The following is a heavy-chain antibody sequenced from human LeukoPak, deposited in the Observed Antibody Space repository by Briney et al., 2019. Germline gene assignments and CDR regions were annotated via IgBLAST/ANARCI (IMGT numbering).Heavy chain of an antibody. J-gene: IGHJ4*02. CDR2: ISSSSSYI. Sequence: GGSLRLSCAASGFTFSSYSMNWVRQAPGKGLEWVSSISSSSSYIYYADSVKGRFTISRDNAKNSLYLQMNSLRAEDTAVYYCARFGRISAGKPGDSRSGSGWYSDYWGQGTLVTVSS. CDR1: GFTFSSYS. CDR3: ARFGRISAGKPGDSRSGSGWYSDY. D-gene: IGHD6-19*01. V-gene: IGHV3-21*01.